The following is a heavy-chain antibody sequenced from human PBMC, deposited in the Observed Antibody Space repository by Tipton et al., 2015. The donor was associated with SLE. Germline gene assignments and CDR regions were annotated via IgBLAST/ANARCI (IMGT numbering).Heavy chain of an antibody. CDR1: GGSISSHY. CDR2: IYHSGST. V-gene: IGHV4-59*04. J-gene: IGHJ4*02. CDR3: AIRGVVTGYFDY. D-gene: IGHD3-3*01. Sequence: TLSLTCTVSGGSISSHYWSWIRQPPGKGLEWIGYIYHSGSTYYNPSLKSRVTISVDTSKNQFSLKLSSVTAADTAVYYCAIRGVVTGYFDYWGQGTLVTVSS.